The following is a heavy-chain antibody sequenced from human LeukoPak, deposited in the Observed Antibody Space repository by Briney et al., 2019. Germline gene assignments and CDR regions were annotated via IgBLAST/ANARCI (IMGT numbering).Heavy chain of an antibody. J-gene: IGHJ4*02. CDR2: INHSGST. D-gene: IGHD3-16*02. CDR1: GGSFSGYY. CDR3: AREDPGERGSYRPLDY. Sequence: PSETLSLTCAVYGGSFSGYYWSWIRQPPGKGLEWIGEINHSGSTNYNPSLKSRVTISVDTSKNQFPLKLSSVTAADTAVYYCAREDPGERGSYRPLDYWGQGTLVTVSS. V-gene: IGHV4-34*01.